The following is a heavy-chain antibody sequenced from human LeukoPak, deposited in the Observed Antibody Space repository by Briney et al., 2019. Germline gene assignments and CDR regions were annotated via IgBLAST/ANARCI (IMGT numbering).Heavy chain of an antibody. CDR3: ARAYVRGSLDY. V-gene: IGHV4-59*01. CDR2: IYYSGST. Sequence: SSETLSLTCTVSGGSISSYYWSWIRQPPGKGLEWIGYIYYSGSTNYNPSLKSRVTISVDTSRNQFSLKLSSVTAADTAVYYCARAYVRGSLDYWGQGTLVTVSS. J-gene: IGHJ4*02. D-gene: IGHD3-10*02. CDR1: GGSISSYY.